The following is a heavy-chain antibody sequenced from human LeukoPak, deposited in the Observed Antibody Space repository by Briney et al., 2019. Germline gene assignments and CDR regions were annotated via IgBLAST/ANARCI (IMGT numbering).Heavy chain of an antibody. CDR2: IWYDGSNK. CDR3: ARGDYYDSSGYYFPDAFDI. CDR1: GXTFSSYG. Sequence: GGSLRLSCAASGXTFSSYGMHWVRQAPGKGLEWVAVIWYDGSNKYYVDSMQGRFTISRDNSKNTLYLQMSSLRAEDTAVYYCARGDYYDSSGYYFPDAFDIWGQGTMVTVSS. D-gene: IGHD3-22*01. J-gene: IGHJ3*02. V-gene: IGHV3-33*01.